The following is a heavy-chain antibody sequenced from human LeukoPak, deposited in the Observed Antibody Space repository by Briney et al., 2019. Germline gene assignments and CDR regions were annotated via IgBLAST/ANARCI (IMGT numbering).Heavy chain of an antibody. V-gene: IGHV1-69*13. J-gene: IGHJ5*02. Sequence: SVNVSCKASGGTFSSYAISWVRQAPGQGLEWMGGIIPIFGTANYAQKFQGRVTITADESTSTAYMELSSLRSEDTAVYYCAREKAMVTWFDPWGQGTLVTVSS. CDR1: GGTFSSYA. D-gene: IGHD5-18*01. CDR3: AREKAMVTWFDP. CDR2: IIPIFGTA.